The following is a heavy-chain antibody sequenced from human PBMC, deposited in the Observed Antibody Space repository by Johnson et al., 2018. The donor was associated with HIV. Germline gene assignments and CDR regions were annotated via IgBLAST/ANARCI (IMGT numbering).Heavy chain of an antibody. CDR1: GFTFSSYA. V-gene: IGHV3-30-3*01. D-gene: IGHD6-6*01. CDR2: ISYDGSNK. J-gene: IGHJ3*02. Sequence: QMQLVESGGGVVQPGRSLRLSCAASGFTFSSYAMHWVRQAPGKGLEWVAVISYDGSNKYYADSVKGLFTISRDNSKNTLYLQMNSLRAEDTAVYYCASIAARRVSAFDIWGQGTMVTVSS. CDR3: ASIAARRVSAFDI.